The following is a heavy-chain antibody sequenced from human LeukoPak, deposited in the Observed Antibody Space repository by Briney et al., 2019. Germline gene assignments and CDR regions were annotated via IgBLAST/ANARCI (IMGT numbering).Heavy chain of an antibody. D-gene: IGHD3-22*01. CDR3: ARDQDYDSSGYSLVRYFDL. V-gene: IGHV4-59*01. CDR1: GGSISSYY. Sequence: SETLSLTCTVSGGSISSYYWSWIRQPPGKGLEWIGYIYYSGSTNYNPSLKSRVTISVDTSKNQFSLKLSSVTAADTAVYYCARDQDYDSSGYSLVRYFDLWGRGTLVTVSS. CDR2: IYYSGST. J-gene: IGHJ2*01.